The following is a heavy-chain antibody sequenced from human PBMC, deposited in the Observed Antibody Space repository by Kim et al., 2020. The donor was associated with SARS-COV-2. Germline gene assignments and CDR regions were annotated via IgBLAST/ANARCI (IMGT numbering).Heavy chain of an antibody. Sequence: ADPMKGRLTIARENSKTTLYLQMNSRRAEDTAVYYCATTPGGNYAGWCDPWGQGTLVTVSS. D-gene: IGHD4-4*01. V-gene: IGHV3-30*02. CDR3: ATTPGGNYAGWCDP. J-gene: IGHJ5*02.